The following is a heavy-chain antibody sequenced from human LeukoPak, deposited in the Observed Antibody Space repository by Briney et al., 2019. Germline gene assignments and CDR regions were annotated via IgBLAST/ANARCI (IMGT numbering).Heavy chain of an antibody. CDR2: IYYSGST. CDR1: GGSISSSSYY. Sequence: SETLSLTCTVSGGSISSSSYYWGWVRQPPGKGLEWIGSIYYSGSTYYNPSLKSRATISVDTSKNQFSLKLSSVTAADTAVYYCARRVLYSRKFREFDYWGQGTLVTVSS. D-gene: IGHD6-13*01. CDR3: ARRVLYSRKFREFDY. J-gene: IGHJ4*02. V-gene: IGHV4-39*01.